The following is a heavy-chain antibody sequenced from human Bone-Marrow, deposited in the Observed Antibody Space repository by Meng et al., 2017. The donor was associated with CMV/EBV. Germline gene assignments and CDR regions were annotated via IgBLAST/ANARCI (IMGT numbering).Heavy chain of an antibody. CDR1: GFTFSSYS. CDR2: ISSSSSYI. V-gene: IGHV3-21*04. Sequence: GGSLRLSCAASGFTFSSYSMNWVRQAPGKGLEWVSSISSSSSYIYYADSVKGRFTISRDNSKNTLYLQMNSLRAEDTAVYYCAKDLLTTIDYWGQGTLVTVSS. J-gene: IGHJ4*02. CDR3: AKDLLTTIDY. D-gene: IGHD4-11*01.